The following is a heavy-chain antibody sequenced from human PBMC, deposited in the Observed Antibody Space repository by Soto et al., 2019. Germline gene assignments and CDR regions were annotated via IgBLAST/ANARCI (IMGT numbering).Heavy chain of an antibody. V-gene: IGHV4-59*01. CDR2: IFYCGST. CDR3: ARDRAAVGYSSGWYWFDP. Sequence: SETLSLTCTVSGGSISSYYWSWIRQPPGKGLEWIGFIFYCGSTNYYPSLKSRFTISVDTSKTHFSLKLSFVSAAETAVYYFARDRAAVGYSSGWYWFDPWGQGTLVTVSS. J-gene: IGHJ5*02. CDR1: GGSISSYY. D-gene: IGHD6-19*01.